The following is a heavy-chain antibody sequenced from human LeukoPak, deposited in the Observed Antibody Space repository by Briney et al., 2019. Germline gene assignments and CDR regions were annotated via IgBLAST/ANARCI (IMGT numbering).Heavy chain of an antibody. Sequence: GGSLRLSCAASGFTFSSYAMSWVRQAPGKGLEWVSAISGSGGSTYYADSVKGRFTISRDNSKNTLYLQMNSLRAEDTAVYYCAKRDTIFIVPYYYYYMDVWGKGTTVTVSS. V-gene: IGHV3-23*01. CDR3: AKRDTIFIVPYYYYYMDV. D-gene: IGHD3-3*01. CDR2: ISGSGGST. J-gene: IGHJ6*03. CDR1: GFTFSSYA.